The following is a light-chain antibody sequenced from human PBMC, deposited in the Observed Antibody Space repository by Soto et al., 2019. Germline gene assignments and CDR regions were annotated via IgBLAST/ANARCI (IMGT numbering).Light chain of an antibody. J-gene: IGLJ2*01. CDR2: DNN. CDR1: SSNIGSDT. Sequence: QSVLTQPPSVSGTPGLRVTISCSGGSSNIGSDTVNWYQQLPGAAPKLLIYDNNKRPSGIPDRFSGSKSGTSGTLDITGLQTGDEADYYCATWDYSLTGEVFGGGTQLTVL. CDR3: ATWDYSLTGEV. V-gene: IGLV1-51*01.